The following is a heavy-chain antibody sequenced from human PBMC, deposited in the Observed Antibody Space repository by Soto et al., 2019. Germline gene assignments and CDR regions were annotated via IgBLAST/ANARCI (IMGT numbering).Heavy chain of an antibody. D-gene: IGHD1-20*01. CDR1: GFTFSSYW. Sequence: GGSLRLSCAASGFTFSSYWMHWVRQAPGKGLVWVSRINSDGSSTSYADSVKGRFTISRDNAKNTLYLQMNSLRAEDTAVYYCARGVYNWNDLAKGYWGQGTLVTVSS. J-gene: IGHJ4*02. V-gene: IGHV3-74*01. CDR3: ARGVYNWNDLAKGY. CDR2: INSDGSST.